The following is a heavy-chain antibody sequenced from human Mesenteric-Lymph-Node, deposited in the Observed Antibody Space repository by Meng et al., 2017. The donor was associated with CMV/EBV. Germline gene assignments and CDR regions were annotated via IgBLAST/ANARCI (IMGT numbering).Heavy chain of an antibody. J-gene: IGHJ4*02. CDR1: GYTFTGYY. Sequence: ASVKVSCKASGYTFTGYYMHWVRQAPGQGLEWMGWINPNTGGTNYAQKFQGRVTMTRDTSISTAYMELSRLTSDDTAVHYCARDRLAGAPSGLLDYWGQGTLVTVSS. CDR2: INPNTGGT. D-gene: IGHD1-26*01. V-gene: IGHV1-2*02. CDR3: ARDRLAGAPSGLLDY.